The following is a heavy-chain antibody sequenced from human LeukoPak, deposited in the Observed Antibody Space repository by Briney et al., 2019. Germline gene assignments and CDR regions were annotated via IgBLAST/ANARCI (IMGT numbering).Heavy chain of an antibody. CDR1: GFRFADYA. D-gene: IGHD2-15*01. V-gene: IGHV3-9*01. CDR3: TRDISGGYFNWFDP. J-gene: IGHJ5*02. Sequence: PGGSLRLSCAASGFRFADYAMHWVRQAPGKGLEWVSGITWNGGDIGYAESVKGRFTISRDNAKNSSHLQMNSLTSDDTALYFCTRDISGGYFNWFDPWGQGTLVFVSS. CDR2: ITWNGGDI.